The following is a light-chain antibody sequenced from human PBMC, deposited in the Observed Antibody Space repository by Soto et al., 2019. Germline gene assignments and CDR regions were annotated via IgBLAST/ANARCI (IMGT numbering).Light chain of an antibody. J-gene: IGKJ2*01. Sequence: ETVMTQSPATLSVSPGERATLSCRASQSVNSNLAWYQQKRGQAPRHLIYGASTRATGVPARFSGSVSGTNFTLTISSLQSEDFAVYYCQQYNIWYSFGQGTKLEIK. V-gene: IGKV3-15*01. CDR3: QQYNIWYS. CDR2: GAS. CDR1: QSVNSN.